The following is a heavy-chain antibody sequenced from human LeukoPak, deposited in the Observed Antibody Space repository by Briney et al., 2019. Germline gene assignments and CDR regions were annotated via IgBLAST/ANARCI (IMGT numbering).Heavy chain of an antibody. Sequence: KASETLSLTCSVSGGSINSYWWSWIRQPAGQGLEFIGRIYTTGMTNYNPSLKSRVSMSVDTSKNQFSLELRSVTAADTAVYFCARAAYTISSYRFDYWGQGALVTVSS. V-gene: IGHV4-4*07. CDR1: GGSINSYW. CDR2: IYTTGMT. J-gene: IGHJ4*02. D-gene: IGHD3-16*01. CDR3: ARAAYTISSYRFDY.